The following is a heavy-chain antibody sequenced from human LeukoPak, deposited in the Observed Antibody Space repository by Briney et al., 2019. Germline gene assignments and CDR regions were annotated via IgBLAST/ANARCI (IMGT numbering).Heavy chain of an antibody. D-gene: IGHD6-6*01. CDR3: AREGIAARQFDY. CDR2: IIPIFGTA. Sequence: GASVKVSCKASGGTFSSYAISWVRQAPGQGLEWMGGIIPIFGTANYAQKFQGRVTITADESTSTAYMELSSLRSEDTAVYYCAREGIAARQFDYWGQGTLVTVSS. J-gene: IGHJ4*02. V-gene: IGHV1-69*13. CDR1: GGTFSSYA.